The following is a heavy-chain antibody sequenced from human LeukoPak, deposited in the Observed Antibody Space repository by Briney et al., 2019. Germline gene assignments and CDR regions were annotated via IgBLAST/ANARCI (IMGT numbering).Heavy chain of an antibody. D-gene: IGHD1-1*01. J-gene: IGHJ4*02. Sequence: GGSVRLSCAASGFTLSSYEMNWVRQAPGKGPEWVSYISSRGSTIYYADPVNGRFTISRDNPKNSLYLQMNSLRAEDTAVYYCARAAQERLFDYWGQGTLVTASS. CDR2: ISSRGSTI. CDR3: ARAAQERLFDY. CDR1: GFTLSSYE. V-gene: IGHV3-48*03.